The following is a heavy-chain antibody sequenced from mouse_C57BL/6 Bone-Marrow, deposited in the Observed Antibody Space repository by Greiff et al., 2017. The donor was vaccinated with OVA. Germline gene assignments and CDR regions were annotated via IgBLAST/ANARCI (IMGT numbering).Heavy chain of an antibody. J-gene: IGHJ4*01. V-gene: IGHV5-9-1*02. Sequence: EVKLVESGEGLVKPGGSLKLSCAASGFTFSSYAMSWVRQTPEKRLEWVAYISSGGDYIYYADTVKGRFTIARDNARNTLDLQMSSLKSEHTAMYYCTRDGYYAMDCWGQRTSVTVSS. CDR1: GFTFSSYA. CDR2: ISSGGDYI. D-gene: IGHD2-3*01. CDR3: TRDGYYAMDC.